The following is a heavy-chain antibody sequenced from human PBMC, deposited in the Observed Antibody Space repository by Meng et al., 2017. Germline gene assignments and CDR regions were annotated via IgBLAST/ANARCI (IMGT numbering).Heavy chain of an antibody. D-gene: IGHD6-13*01. J-gene: IGHJ3*02. CDR1: GGTFSSYA. V-gene: IGHV1-69*05. Sequence: SVKVSFKASGGTFSSYAISWVRQAPGQGLEWMGVIIPIFGTANYAQKFQGRVTITTDESTSTAYMELSSLRSEDTAVYYCERDLSSSWYWVDAFDIWGQGTMVTVSS. CDR2: IIPIFGTA. CDR3: ERDLSSSWYWVDAFDI.